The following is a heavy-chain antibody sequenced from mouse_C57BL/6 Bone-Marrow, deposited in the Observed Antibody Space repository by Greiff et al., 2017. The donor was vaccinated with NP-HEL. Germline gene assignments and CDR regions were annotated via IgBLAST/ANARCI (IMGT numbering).Heavy chain of an antibody. CDR1: GYTFTSYG. CDR2: IYIGNGYT. J-gene: IGHJ1*03. D-gene: IGHD1-1*01. CDR3: AIYGSFHWYFDV. Sequence: EVQLQQSGAELVRPGSSVKMSCKTSGYTFTSYGINWVKQRPGQGLEWIGYIYIGNGYTEYNEKFKGKATLTSDKSSLTAYMQLSSLSSEYSAIYFCAIYGSFHWYFDVWGTGPTVTVSS. V-gene: IGHV1-58*01.